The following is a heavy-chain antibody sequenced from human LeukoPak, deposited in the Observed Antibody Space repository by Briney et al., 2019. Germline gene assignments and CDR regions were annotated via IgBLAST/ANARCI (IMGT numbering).Heavy chain of an antibody. V-gene: IGHV4-31*03. Sequence: SETLSLTCTVSGGSISSGGYYWSWIRQHPGKGLEWIGYIYYSGSTYYNPSLKSRVTISVDTSKNQFSLKLSSVTAADTAVYYCARVGGDRYGTNFDYWGQGTLVTVSS. CDR3: ARVGGDRYGTNFDY. D-gene: IGHD5-24*01. CDR2: IYYSGST. J-gene: IGHJ4*02. CDR1: GGSISSGGYY.